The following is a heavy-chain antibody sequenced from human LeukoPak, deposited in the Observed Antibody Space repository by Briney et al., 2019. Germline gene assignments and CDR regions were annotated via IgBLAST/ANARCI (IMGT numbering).Heavy chain of an antibody. D-gene: IGHD6-6*01. CDR1: GFTFSSYS. V-gene: IGHV3-21*01. J-gene: IGHJ4*02. CDR3: ARDMYSSSSDYFDY. CDR2: ISGSSSYI. Sequence: PGGSLRLSCAASGFTFSSYSMNWVRQAPGKGLEWVSSISGSSSYIYYADSVKGRFTISRDNAKNSLYLQMNSLRAEDTAVYYCARDMYSSSSDYFDYWGQGTLVTVSS.